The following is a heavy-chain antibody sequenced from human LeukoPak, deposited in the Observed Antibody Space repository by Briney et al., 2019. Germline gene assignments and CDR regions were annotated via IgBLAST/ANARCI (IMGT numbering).Heavy chain of an antibody. J-gene: IGHJ4*02. D-gene: IGHD3-10*01. Sequence: PGTSLRLSCAASGYTFSDYDMHWVRQAPGKGLEWVAVILYDGSYKSYVDSVRGRFTISRDNSKDRLYLQMNSLRAEDTAIYYCAKDRYPMVRGMMIAFDFWGQGTRVTVS. CDR3: AKDRYPMVRGMMIAFDF. CDR2: ILYDGSYK. V-gene: IGHV3-30*18. CDR1: GYTFSDYD.